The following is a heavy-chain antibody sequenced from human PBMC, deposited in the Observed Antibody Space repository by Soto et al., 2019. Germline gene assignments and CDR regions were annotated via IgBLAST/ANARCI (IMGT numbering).Heavy chain of an antibody. V-gene: IGHV3-33*06. D-gene: IGHD2-21*02. CDR2: IWYDGSNK. CDR3: AKEPTGGNSKHFDY. J-gene: IGHJ4*02. Sequence: QVQLVESGGGVVQPGRSLRLSCAASGFTFSSYGMHWVRQAPGKGLEWVAVIWYDGSNKYYADSVKGRFTISRDNSKNTLYLQMNSLRAEDTAVYYCAKEPTGGNSKHFDYWGQGTLVTVSS. CDR1: GFTFSSYG.